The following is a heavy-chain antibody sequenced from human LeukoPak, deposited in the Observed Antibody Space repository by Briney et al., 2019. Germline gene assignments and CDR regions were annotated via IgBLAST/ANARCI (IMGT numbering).Heavy chain of an antibody. J-gene: IGHJ3*02. D-gene: IGHD3-3*01. CDR1: GFTFSSYS. V-gene: IGHV3-21*01. Sequence: PGGSLRLSCAASGFTFSSYSMNWVRQAPGKGLEWVSSISSSSSYIYYADSVKGRFTISRDNAKNSLYLQMNSLRAEDTAVYYCVRDYYDFWSGYTDAFDIWGQGTMVTVSS. CDR2: ISSSSSYI. CDR3: VRDYYDFWSGYTDAFDI.